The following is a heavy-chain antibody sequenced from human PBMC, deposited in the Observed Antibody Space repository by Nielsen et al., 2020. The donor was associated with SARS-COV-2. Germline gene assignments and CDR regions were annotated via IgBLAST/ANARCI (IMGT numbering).Heavy chain of an antibody. Sequence: SVKVSCKASGGTFSSYAISWVRQAPGQGLEWMGRIIPILGIANYAQKFQGRVTITADKSTSTAYMELSSLRSEVTAVYYCATDLPALKGYDYVHWGQGTLVTVSS. D-gene: IGHD3-16*01. CDR2: IIPILGIA. CDR1: GGTFSSYA. V-gene: IGHV1-69*04. CDR3: ATDLPALKGYDYVH. J-gene: IGHJ4*02.